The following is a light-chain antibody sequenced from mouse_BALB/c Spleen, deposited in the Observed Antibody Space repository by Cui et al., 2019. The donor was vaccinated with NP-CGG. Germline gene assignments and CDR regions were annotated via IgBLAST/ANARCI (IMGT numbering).Light chain of an antibody. Sequence: QAVVTQEPALTTSPGETVTLTCRSSTGAVTTSNYANWVQEKPDHLFTGLIGGINNRAPGVPARFSGSLIGDKAALTITGAQTEDEAIYFCALWYSNHWVFGGGTKLTVL. CDR3: ALWYSNHWV. V-gene: IGLV1*01. J-gene: IGLJ1*01. CDR1: TGAVTTSNY. CDR2: GIN.